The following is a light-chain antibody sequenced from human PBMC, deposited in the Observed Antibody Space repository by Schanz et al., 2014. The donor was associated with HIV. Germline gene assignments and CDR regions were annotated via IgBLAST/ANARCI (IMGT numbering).Light chain of an antibody. CDR2: EGT. CDR3: QSYDSSLSGVV. CDR1: DGDVGGYDL. J-gene: IGLJ2*01. Sequence: QSALTQPASVSGSPGQSITISCTGSDGDVGGYDLVSWYQQHPGKAPKLIIYEGTKRPSGVPDRFSGSKSGNTASLTISGLQADDEAEYYCQSYDSSLSGVVFRGGTKLTVL. V-gene: IGLV2-14*02.